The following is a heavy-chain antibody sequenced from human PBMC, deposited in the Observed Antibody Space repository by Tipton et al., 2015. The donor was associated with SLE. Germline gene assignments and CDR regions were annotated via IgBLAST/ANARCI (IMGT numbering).Heavy chain of an antibody. Sequence: TLSLTCTVSGGSVSSGSYYWSWIRQPPGKGLEWIGYIYHSGSTYYNPSLKSRVTISVDTSKNQFSLKLSSVTAADTAVYYCAREGHYYYDSSGYYLDAFDIWGQGTMVTVSS. CDR1: GGSVSSGSYY. V-gene: IGHV4-61*01. J-gene: IGHJ3*02. CDR2: IYHSGST. CDR3: AREGHYYYDSSGYYLDAFDI. D-gene: IGHD3-22*01.